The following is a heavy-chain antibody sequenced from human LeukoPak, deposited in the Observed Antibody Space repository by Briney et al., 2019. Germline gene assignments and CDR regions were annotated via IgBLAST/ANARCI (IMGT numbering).Heavy chain of an antibody. CDR2: ISSSSSYI. CDR3: ARGSGYSYGYIFDY. J-gene: IGHJ4*02. V-gene: IGHV3-21*01. CDR1: GFTFSSYS. Sequence: SGGSLRLSCAASGFTFSSYSMNWVRQAPGKGLEWVSSISSSSSYIYYADSVKGRFTISRDNAKNSLYLQMNSLRAEDTAVYYCARGSGYSYGYIFDYWGQGTLVTVSS. D-gene: IGHD5-18*01.